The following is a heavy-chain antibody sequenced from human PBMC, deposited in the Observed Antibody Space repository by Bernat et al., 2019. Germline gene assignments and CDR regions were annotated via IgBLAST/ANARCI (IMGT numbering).Heavy chain of an antibody. CDR1: GFTFSNAW. J-gene: IGHJ6*02. V-gene: IGHV3-15*01. CDR3: TTLDYYYYGMDV. CDR2: IKSKTDGGTT. Sequence: VQLVESGGGVVQPGRSLRLSCAASGFTFSNAWMSWVRQAPGKGLEWVGRIKSKTDGGTTDYAAPVKGRFTISRDDSKNTLYLQMNSLKTEDTAVYYCTTLDYYYYGMDVWGQGTTVTVSS.